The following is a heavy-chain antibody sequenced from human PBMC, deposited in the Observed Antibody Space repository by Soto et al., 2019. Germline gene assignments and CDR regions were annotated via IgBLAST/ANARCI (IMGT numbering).Heavy chain of an antibody. CDR2: ISACNGNT. CDR1: GYTFTSYG. V-gene: IGHV1-18*01. Sequence: ASVKVSCKASGYTFTSYGISWVRQAPGQGLEWMGWISACNGNTNYAQKLQGRVTMTTDTSTSTAYMELRSLRSDDTAVYYCARRTLNYYYMEVWGKGTTVTVSS. J-gene: IGHJ6*03. CDR3: ARRTLNYYYMEV. D-gene: IGHD3-16*01.